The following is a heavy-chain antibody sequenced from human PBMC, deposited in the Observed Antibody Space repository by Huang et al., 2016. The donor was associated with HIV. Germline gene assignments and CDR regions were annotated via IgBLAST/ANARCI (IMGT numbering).Heavy chain of an antibody. CDR1: GYTFPDYY. CDR3: ARQRTTYYYDSSGYRGEFDQ. J-gene: IGHJ4*02. CDR2: INPNSGGT. Sequence: QVHLVQSGAEVKQPGASVKVSCKASGYTFPDYYIPWLQQAPGQGLEWMCGINPNSGGTNYAQKLQGRVTMTTDTSISTADMDLIRLKSDDTAVYHCARQRTTYYYDSSGYRGEFDQWGQGTLVTVSS. D-gene: IGHD3-22*01. V-gene: IGHV1-2*02.